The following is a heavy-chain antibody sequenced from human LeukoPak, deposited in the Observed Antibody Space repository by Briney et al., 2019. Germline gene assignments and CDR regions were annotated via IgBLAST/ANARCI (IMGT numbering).Heavy chain of an antibody. Sequence: GGSLRLSCAASGFTFTDSWMSWDRQPPGKGLEWVVNIKPDGTEKYYVDSLKGRFTVSRDNAKNSLYLQMSSLRAEDTAVYYCARVRYGNYIDYWGQGTLVTVSS. CDR3: ARVRYGNYIDY. CDR2: IKPDGTEK. D-gene: IGHD3-16*02. V-gene: IGHV3-7*04. CDR1: GFTFTDSW. J-gene: IGHJ4*02.